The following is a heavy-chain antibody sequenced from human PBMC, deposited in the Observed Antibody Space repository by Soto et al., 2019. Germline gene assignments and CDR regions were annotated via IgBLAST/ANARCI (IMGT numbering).Heavy chain of an antibody. CDR3: ARDFSTIFGVALPLYGMDV. V-gene: IGHV3-7*03. CDR2: IKQDGSEK. Sequence: GWSLRLSCAASGFTFSSYWMSWVRQAPGKGLEWVANIKQDGSEKYYVDSVKGRFTISRDNAKNSLYLQMNSLRAEDTAVYYCARDFSTIFGVALPLYGMDVWGQGTTVTVSS. J-gene: IGHJ6*02. D-gene: IGHD3-3*01. CDR1: GFTFSSYW.